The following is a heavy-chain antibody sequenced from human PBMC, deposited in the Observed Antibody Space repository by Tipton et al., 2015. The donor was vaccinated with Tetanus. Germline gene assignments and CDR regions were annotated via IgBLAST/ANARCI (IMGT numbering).Heavy chain of an antibody. CDR3: ARGATMVGGISPSNYYGMDV. Sequence: QLVQSGAEVRKPGASVKVSCKASGHTFASYDINWVRQAAGQGLEWMGWMNLNSGNTAFAQKLQGRVTMTSDTSISTAYVELSSLISEDTAIYYCARGATMVGGISPSNYYGMDVWGQGTTVTVSS. CDR1: GHTFASYD. CDR2: MNLNSGNT. V-gene: IGHV1-8*01. J-gene: IGHJ6*02. D-gene: IGHD3-10*01.